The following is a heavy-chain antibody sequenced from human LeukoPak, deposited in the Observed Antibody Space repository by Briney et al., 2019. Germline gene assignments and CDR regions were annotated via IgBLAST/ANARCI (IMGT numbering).Heavy chain of an antibody. J-gene: IGHJ4*02. CDR3: ARGRGATIFGVVISKYYFDY. CDR2: MNPNSGNT. Sequence: EASVKVSCKASGYTFTSYDINWVRQATGQGLEWMGWMNPNSGNTGYAQKFQGRVTMTRNTSISTAYMELSSLRSEDTAVYYCARGRGATIFGVVISKYYFDYWGQGTLVTVSS. V-gene: IGHV1-8*01. D-gene: IGHD3-3*01. CDR1: GYTFTSYD.